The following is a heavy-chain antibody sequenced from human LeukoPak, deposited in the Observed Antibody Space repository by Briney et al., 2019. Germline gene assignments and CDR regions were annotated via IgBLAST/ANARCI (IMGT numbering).Heavy chain of an antibody. Sequence: SVKVSCKASGGTFSSYPISWLRQAPGQGLEWVGGIIHTFGTANDEPKFQGRVTITADESTSTAYIELSSLRSEDTAVYYCARDGGIVRITGYFPWWGQGTMVTVSS. D-gene: IGHD3-9*01. CDR3: ARDGGIVRITGYFPW. J-gene: IGHJ1*01. CDR2: IIHTFGTA. V-gene: IGHV1-69*01. CDR1: GGTFSSYP.